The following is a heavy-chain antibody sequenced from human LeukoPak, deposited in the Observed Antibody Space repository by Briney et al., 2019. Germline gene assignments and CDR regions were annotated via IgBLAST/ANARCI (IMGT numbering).Heavy chain of an antibody. CDR2: ISSGSGYI. CDR1: RFTFSSYS. Sequence: PGGSVRLSCAASRFTFSSYSMSWVRQAPGKGLEWVSSISSGSGYIYYADSVKGRFTISRDNAKNSLYLQMNSLRAEDTAGYYCARDYQLGRAWFDPWGQGTLVAVSS. CDR3: ARDYQLGRAWFDP. D-gene: IGHD5-24*01. V-gene: IGHV3-21*01. J-gene: IGHJ5*02.